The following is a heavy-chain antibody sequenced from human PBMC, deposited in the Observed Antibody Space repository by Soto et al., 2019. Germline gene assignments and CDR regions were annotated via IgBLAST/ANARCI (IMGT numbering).Heavy chain of an antibody. CDR1: GYTFTSYG. D-gene: IGHD1-26*01. Sequence: GASVKVSCKASGYTFTSYGISWVRQAPGQGLEWMGWISAYNGNTNYAQKLQGRVTMTTDTSTSTAYMELRSLRSDDTAVYYCAKATGAGAERLEYWYYSYGMDVWGQGTTVTVSS. CDR2: ISAYNGNT. V-gene: IGHV1-18*04. CDR3: AKATGAGAERLEYWYYSYGMDV. J-gene: IGHJ6*02.